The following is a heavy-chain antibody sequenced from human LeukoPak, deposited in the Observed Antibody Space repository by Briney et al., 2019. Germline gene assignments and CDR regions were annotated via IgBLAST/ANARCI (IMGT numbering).Heavy chain of an antibody. D-gene: IGHD2-2*01. Sequence: PGGYLRRYCAASGFTFSSYWMSWVRQAPGKGLEWVANIKQDGSEKYYVDSVKGRFTISRDNAKNSLYLQMNSLRAEDTAVYYCARDCSSTSCYWTFDYWGQGTLVTVSS. CDR1: GFTFSSYW. V-gene: IGHV3-7*01. CDR3: ARDCSSTSCYWTFDY. CDR2: IKQDGSEK. J-gene: IGHJ4*02.